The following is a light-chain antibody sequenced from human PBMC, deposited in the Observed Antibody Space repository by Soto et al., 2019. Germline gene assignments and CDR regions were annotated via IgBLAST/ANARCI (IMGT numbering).Light chain of an antibody. J-gene: IGKJ3*01. CDR3: QQYNKWPLFT. CDR2: GAS. CDR1: QSISSN. V-gene: IGKV3-15*01. Sequence: IVMTQSPATLSVYPGQRATLSCRASQSISSNLAWYQQRPGQAPRLLIYGASTRATGVPARFSGSGSGTDFVLTISSLQSEDFAIYYCQQYNKWPLFTFGPGTRVDI.